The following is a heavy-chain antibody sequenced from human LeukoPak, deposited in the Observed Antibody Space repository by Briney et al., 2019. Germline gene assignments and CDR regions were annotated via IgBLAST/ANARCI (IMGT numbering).Heavy chain of an antibody. J-gene: IGHJ6*03. CDR2: INPNSGGT. CDR1: GYTFTGYY. V-gene: IGHV1-2*02. Sequence: ASVKVSCKASGYTFTGYYMHWVRQAPGQGLEWMGWINPNSGGTNYAQKLQGRVTMTTDTSTSTAYMELRSLRSDDTAVYYCARVLGSGWPYYYYYYMDVWGKGTTVTVSS. D-gene: IGHD6-19*01. CDR3: ARVLGSGWPYYYYYYMDV.